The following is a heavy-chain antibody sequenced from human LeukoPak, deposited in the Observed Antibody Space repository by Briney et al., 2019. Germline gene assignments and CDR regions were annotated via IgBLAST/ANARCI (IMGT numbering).Heavy chain of an antibody. CDR2: ISAYNGNT. Sequence: GASVKVSCKASGYTFTSYGISWVRQAPGQGLEWMGWISAYNGNTNYAQKLQGRVTMTTDTSTSTAYMELRSLRSDDTAVYDCAREDFYSSSSHFDYWGQGTLVTVSS. J-gene: IGHJ4*02. D-gene: IGHD6-6*01. CDR3: AREDFYSSSSHFDY. CDR1: GYTFTSYG. V-gene: IGHV1-18*01.